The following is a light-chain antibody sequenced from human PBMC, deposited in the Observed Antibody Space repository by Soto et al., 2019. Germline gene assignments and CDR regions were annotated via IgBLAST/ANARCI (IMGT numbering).Light chain of an antibody. V-gene: IGKV3-20*01. CDR2: GAS. J-gene: IGKJ1*01. Sequence: EIVLTQSPGTLSLSPGERATLSCSASQSVSSSYLAWYQQKPGQAPRLLIYGASSRATGIPDRFSGRGSGTLFTLTISSLQPEDFATYYCQKYNTASRTFGQGTKVDIK. CDR1: QSVSSSY. CDR3: QKYNTASRT.